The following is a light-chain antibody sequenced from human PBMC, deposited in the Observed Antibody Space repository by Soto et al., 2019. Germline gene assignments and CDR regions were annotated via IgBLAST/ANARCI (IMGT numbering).Light chain of an antibody. J-gene: IGKJ5*01. V-gene: IGKV3-11*01. Sequence: EIVLTQSPATLSLSPGERDTLSCRASQSVSSYLAWYQQKPGQAPRLLIYDASNRTTGIPARFSGSGSGTDFTLTISSLEAEDFAVYYCQQRGNWPPAITFGQGTRLEIK. CDR3: QQRGNWPPAIT. CDR1: QSVSSY. CDR2: DAS.